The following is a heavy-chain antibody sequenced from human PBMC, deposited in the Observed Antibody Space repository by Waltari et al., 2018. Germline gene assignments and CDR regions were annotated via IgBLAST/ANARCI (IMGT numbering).Heavy chain of an antibody. CDR3: ARSVAVRRINWFDP. CDR2: IYYSGST. V-gene: IGHV4-31*01. D-gene: IGHD6-6*01. J-gene: IGHJ5*02. CDR1: GGSISSGGYY. Sequence: QVQLQESGPGLVKPSQTLSLTCTVSGGSISSGGYYWSWIRQHPGKGLEWIGYIYYSGSTYYNPSLKSLVTISADTSRQHLSLKLRSVTAADTALYYCARSVAVRRINWFDPWGQGTLVTVSS.